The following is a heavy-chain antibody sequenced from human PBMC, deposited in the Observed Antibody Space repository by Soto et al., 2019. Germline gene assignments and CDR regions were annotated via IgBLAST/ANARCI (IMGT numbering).Heavy chain of an antibody. CDR1: GFTFSSYA. J-gene: IGHJ4*02. CDR2: VSGTGGSA. Sequence: GGSLRLSCSASGFTFSSYAMTWVRQAPGKGLEWVSGVSGTGGSAYYADSVKGRFTISRDKSTNTLYLHMNSLRADDTAIYYCAKDKPGTTSFDYWGQGTLVTVSS. D-gene: IGHD1-1*01. V-gene: IGHV3-23*01. CDR3: AKDKPGTTSFDY.